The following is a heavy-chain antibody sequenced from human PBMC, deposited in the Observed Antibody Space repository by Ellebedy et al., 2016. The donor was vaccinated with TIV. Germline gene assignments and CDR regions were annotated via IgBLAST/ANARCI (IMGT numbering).Heavy chain of an antibody. D-gene: IGHD6-19*01. CDR3: ARGGPPGYSSGWLR. V-gene: IGHV4-31*03. CDR1: GGSISSGGYY. J-gene: IGHJ4*02. Sequence: SETLSLTCTVSGGSISSGGYYWSWIRQHPGKGLEWIGYIYYSGSTYYNPSLKSRVTISVDTSKNQFSLKLSSVTAADTAVYYCARGGPPGYSSGWLRWGQGTLVTVSS. CDR2: IYYSGST.